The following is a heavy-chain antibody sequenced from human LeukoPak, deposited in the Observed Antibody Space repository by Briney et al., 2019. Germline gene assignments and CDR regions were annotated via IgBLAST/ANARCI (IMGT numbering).Heavy chain of an antibody. D-gene: IGHD2-2*01. J-gene: IGHJ5*02. Sequence: SQTLSLTCAISGDSVSSNSVTWNWIRQSPSRGLEWLGRTYYRSTWYNDYAVSVRGRITVNPDTSKNQFSLHLNSVTPEDTAVYYCARRLTQYDCFDPWGQGILVTVST. V-gene: IGHV6-1*01. CDR2: TYYRSTWYN. CDR1: GDSVSSNSVT. CDR3: ARRLTQYDCFDP.